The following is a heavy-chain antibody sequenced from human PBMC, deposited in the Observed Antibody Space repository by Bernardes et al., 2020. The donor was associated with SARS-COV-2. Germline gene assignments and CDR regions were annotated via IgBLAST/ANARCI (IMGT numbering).Heavy chain of an antibody. CDR1: GGSISSGGNYY. Sequence: SETLSLTRTVSGGSISSGGNYYWSWIRQPAGKGLEWIGRIYTTGSTDYSPSLKSRVTISLDTSKNQFSLKLRSVTAADTAVYYCARDSFGAAPDPFESWGQGTLVTVSS. V-gene: IGHV4-61*02. D-gene: IGHD6-13*01. CDR2: IYTTGST. J-gene: IGHJ4*02. CDR3: ARDSFGAAPDPFES.